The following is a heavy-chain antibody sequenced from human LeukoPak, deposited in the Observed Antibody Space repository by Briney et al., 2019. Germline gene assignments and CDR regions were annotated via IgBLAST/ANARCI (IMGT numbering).Heavy chain of an antibody. D-gene: IGHD1-26*01. J-gene: IGHJ4*02. Sequence: GGSLRLSCAASGFTFSSYAMSWVRQAPEKGLEWVSTISGSGGGKYYADSVKGRSTISRDDSKNTLYLQMNSLRAEDTAVYYCVKDLGRYRNNCFDYWGQGTLVTVSS. CDR2: ISGSGGGK. CDR3: VKDLGRYRNNCFDY. V-gene: IGHV3-23*01. CDR1: GFTFSSYA.